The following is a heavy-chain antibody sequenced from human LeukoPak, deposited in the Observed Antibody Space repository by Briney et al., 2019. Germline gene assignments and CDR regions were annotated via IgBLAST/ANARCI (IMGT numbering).Heavy chain of an antibody. D-gene: IGHD5-12*01. J-gene: IGHJ4*02. V-gene: IGHV1-18*01. CDR3: ARDASRRGYSGYDYFDY. CDR2: ISAYNGNT. Sequence: ASVKVSCKASGYTFTSYGISWVRQAPGQGLEWMGWISAYNGNTNYAQKLQGRVTMTTDTSTSTAYMELRSLRSDDTAVYYCARDASRRGYSGYDYFDYWGQGTLVTVSS. CDR1: GYTFTSYG.